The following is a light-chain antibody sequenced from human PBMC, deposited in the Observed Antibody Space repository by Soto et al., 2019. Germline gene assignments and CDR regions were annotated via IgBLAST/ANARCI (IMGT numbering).Light chain of an antibody. CDR2: EVT. CDR3: SSYSSTSTLV. J-gene: IGLJ1*01. CDR1: NSDIVDYNS. Sequence: QSALTQPASVSGSPGQSIAISCSGTNSDIVDYNSVSWYQQHPGKAPKLMISEVTYRPSGVSNRFSGSKSGNTASLTISGLQTEDEADYYCSSYSSTSTLVFGTGTKVT. V-gene: IGLV2-14*01.